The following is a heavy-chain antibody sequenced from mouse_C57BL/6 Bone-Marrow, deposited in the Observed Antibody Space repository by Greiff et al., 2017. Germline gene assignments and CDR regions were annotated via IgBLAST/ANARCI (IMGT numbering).Heavy chain of an antibody. V-gene: IGHV1-55*01. Sequence: QVQLKQPGAELVKPGASVKMSCKASGYTFTSYWITWVKQRPGQGLEWIGDIYPGSGSTNYNEKFKSKATLTVDTSSSTAYMQLSSLTSEDSAVYYCARRYGSPHFYYWGQGTTLTHFDYWGQGTTLTVSS. CDR2: IYPGSGST. J-gene: IGHJ2*01. D-gene: IGHD1-1*01. CDR3: ARRYGSPHFYYWGQGTTLTHFDY. CDR1: GYTFTSYW.